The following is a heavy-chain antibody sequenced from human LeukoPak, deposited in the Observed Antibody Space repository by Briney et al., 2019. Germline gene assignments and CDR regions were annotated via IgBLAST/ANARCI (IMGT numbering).Heavy chain of an antibody. J-gene: IGHJ3*02. Sequence: PSETLSLTCTVSGDSISSYFWCWIRQPPGKGLEWIGCLYYSGRTNYNPSLKSRVTISVDTSKNQFSLKLSSVTAADTAVYYCARARITMIVVGDAFDIWGQGTMVTVSS. CDR3: ARARITMIVVGDAFDI. V-gene: IGHV4-59*12. CDR2: LYYSGRT. D-gene: IGHD3-22*01. CDR1: GDSISSYF.